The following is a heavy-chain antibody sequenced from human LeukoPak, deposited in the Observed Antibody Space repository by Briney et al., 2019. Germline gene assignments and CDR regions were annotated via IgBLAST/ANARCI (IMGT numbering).Heavy chain of an antibody. CDR2: IYYRGSA. J-gene: IGHJ4*02. CDR3: ARHLVATADFDY. Sequence: SETLSLTCTVSGGSISSYYWSWIRQPPGKGLEWIGYIYYRGSANYNPSLKSRVTISVDTSNNQFSLKLSSVTAADTAVYYCARHLVATADFDYWGQGTLVTVSS. CDR1: GGSISSYY. V-gene: IGHV4-59*08. D-gene: IGHD5-12*01.